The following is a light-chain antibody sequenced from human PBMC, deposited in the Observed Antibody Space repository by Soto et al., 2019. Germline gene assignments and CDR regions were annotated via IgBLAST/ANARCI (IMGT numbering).Light chain of an antibody. J-gene: IGKJ4*01. CDR3: QQYDYLPLT. Sequence: DIQMTQSPSSLSASVGDRVTITCQASQDISNYLNWYQQKPGKAPKLLIYDASNLETGVPSRFSGSGSGTDFTFTISSLQPEDIATYYCQQYDYLPLTFGGGTKVAIK. CDR1: QDISNY. V-gene: IGKV1-33*01. CDR2: DAS.